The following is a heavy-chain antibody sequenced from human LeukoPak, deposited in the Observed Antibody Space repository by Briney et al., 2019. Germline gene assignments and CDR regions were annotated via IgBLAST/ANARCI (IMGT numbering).Heavy chain of an antibody. V-gene: IGHV4-39*01. J-gene: IGHJ2*01. CDR1: GGSISSSSYY. Sequence: PSETLSLTCTVSGGSISSSSYYWGWIRQPPGKGLEWIGSIFYSGSTYYNPSLKSRVATSVDTSKNQVSLKLSSVTAADTAVYYCARHTTPYTTAYYDGGYFDLWGRGTLVTVSS. CDR3: ARHTTPYTTAYYDGGYFDL. CDR2: IFYSGST. D-gene: IGHD1-26*01.